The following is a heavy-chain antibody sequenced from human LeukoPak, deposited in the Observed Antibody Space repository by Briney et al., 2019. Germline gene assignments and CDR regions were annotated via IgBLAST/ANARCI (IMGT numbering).Heavy chain of an antibody. CDR2: INPSGSST. CDR1: GYTFTRYY. D-gene: IGHD3-10*01. V-gene: IGHV1-46*01. CDR3: ARDHARLWFGEFSNWFDP. Sequence: ASVKVSCKASGYTFTRYYMHWVRQAPGQGLVWMGMINPSGSSTTYAQKFQGRVTITADKSTSTAYMELSSLRSEDTAVYYCARDHARLWFGEFSNWFDPWGQGTLVTVSS. J-gene: IGHJ5*02.